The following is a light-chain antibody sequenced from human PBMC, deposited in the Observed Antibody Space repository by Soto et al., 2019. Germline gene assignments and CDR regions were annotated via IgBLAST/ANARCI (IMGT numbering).Light chain of an antibody. CDR3: QQYETFSGT. V-gene: IGKV1-5*01. CDR2: DAS. Sequence: DIQMTQSPATVYASVGDRVTITCRASQSISSWLAWYQQKPGEAPKLLIYDASALPRGVPSRFSGSGSGTKFTLTIASLQPDDFATYYCQQYETFSGTFGPGTKVDIK. CDR1: QSISSW. J-gene: IGKJ1*01.